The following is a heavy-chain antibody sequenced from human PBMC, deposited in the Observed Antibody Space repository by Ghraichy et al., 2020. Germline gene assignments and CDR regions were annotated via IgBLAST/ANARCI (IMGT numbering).Heavy chain of an antibody. V-gene: IGHV4-59*01. Sequence: SETLSLTCSVSGGSTRNYYWSWIRQPPGKGLEWIGLTYYTGSTNYNPSLKSRVTISFAMSEDQFSLELRSVTAADTAVYYCAGRNSSSYFDSWGPGTLVTVSS. J-gene: IGHJ4*02. CDR3: AGRNSSSYFDS. CDR1: GGSTRNYY. D-gene: IGHD6-6*01. CDR2: TYYTGST.